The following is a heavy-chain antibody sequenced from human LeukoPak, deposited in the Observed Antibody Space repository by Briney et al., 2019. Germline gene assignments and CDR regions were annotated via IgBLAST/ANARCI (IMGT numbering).Heavy chain of an antibody. CDR2: INHSGST. J-gene: IGHJ5*02. D-gene: IGHD6-6*01. V-gene: IGHV4-34*01. Sequence: TPSETLSLTCAVYGGSFSGYYWSWIRQPPGKGLEWIGEINHSGSTNYNPSLKGRVTISVDTSKNQFSLKLSSVTAADTAVYYCASLFSRSSSSWFHPWGQGTLVTVSS. CDR3: ASLFSRSSSSWFHP. CDR1: GGSFSGYY.